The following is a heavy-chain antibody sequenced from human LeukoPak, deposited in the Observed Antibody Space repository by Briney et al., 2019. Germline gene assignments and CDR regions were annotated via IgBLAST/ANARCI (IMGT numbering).Heavy chain of an antibody. Sequence: SETLSLTCTVSGGSISSSNFYWGWIRQPPGKGLEWIGSIYYSGSSYYNPSLTSRVTISVDTSKNQFSLKLSSVTAADTAVYYCARLDGYCRGGSCYSVSFVDPWGQGTLVTVSS. J-gene: IGHJ5*02. V-gene: IGHV4-39*01. D-gene: IGHD2-15*01. CDR2: IYYSGSS. CDR3: ARLDGYCRGGSCYSVSFVDP. CDR1: GGSISSSNFY.